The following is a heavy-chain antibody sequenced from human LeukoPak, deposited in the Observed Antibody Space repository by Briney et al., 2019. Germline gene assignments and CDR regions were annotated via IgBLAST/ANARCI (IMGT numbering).Heavy chain of an antibody. V-gene: IGHV3-48*03. CDR2: ISRSGTTI. Sequence: GGSLRLSCAASGFTFSTYEMNWARQAPGKGLEWISYISRSGTTIYYADSVKGRFTISRDNSKNTLYLQMHSLRAEDTAVYYCASPSSGQSFDIWGQGTMVTVSS. J-gene: IGHJ3*02. CDR3: ASPSSGQSFDI. CDR1: GFTFSTYE. D-gene: IGHD6-19*01.